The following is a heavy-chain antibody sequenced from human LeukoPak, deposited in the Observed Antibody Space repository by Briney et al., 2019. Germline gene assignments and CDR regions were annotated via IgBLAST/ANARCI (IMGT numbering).Heavy chain of an antibody. D-gene: IGHD3-22*01. J-gene: IGHJ4*02. V-gene: IGHV6-1*01. CDR1: GESVSSNSAA. CDR3: ASDSSGLLDN. CDR2: TYYKSRWFS. Sequence: SQTLSLTCAISGESVSSNSAAWNWIRQSPSRGLEWLGRTYYKSRWFSDYAVSVKSRLTINADTSKNQFSLQLNSVTPEDTAVYYCASDSSGLLDNWGQGNLVTVSS.